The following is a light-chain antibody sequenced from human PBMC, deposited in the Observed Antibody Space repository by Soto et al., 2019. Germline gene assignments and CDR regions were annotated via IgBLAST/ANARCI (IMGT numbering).Light chain of an antibody. V-gene: IGKV3-11*01. Sequence: EIVLTQSPATLSLSPGERATLSCRASQSVSSYLAWYQQKPGQAPRLVTYDASNRATGIPARFSGSGSGTDFTLTISSLEPEDFAVYYCQQRRNWPPLTFGGGTKVEIK. CDR2: DAS. J-gene: IGKJ4*01. CDR3: QQRRNWPPLT. CDR1: QSVSSY.